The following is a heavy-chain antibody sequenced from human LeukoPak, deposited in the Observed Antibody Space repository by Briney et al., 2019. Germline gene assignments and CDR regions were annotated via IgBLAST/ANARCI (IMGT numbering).Heavy chain of an antibody. CDR2: ISYDGSNK. V-gene: IGHV3-30-3*02. Sequence: GGSLRLSCAASGFTFSSYAMHWVRQAPGKGLEWVAVISYDGSNKYYADSVKGRFTISRDNSKNTLYLQMNSLRADDTAVYYCAKMGSDYSGYDAFDIWGQGTMVTVSS. J-gene: IGHJ3*02. CDR3: AKMGSDYSGYDAFDI. D-gene: IGHD3-10*01. CDR1: GFTFSSYA.